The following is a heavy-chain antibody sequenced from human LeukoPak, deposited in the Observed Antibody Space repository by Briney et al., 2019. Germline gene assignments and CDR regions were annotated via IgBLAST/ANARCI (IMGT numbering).Heavy chain of an antibody. CDR2: TSNSGGST. Sequence: HTGGSLRLSCAASGFTFSNYAMSWVRQAPGKGLEWVSATSNSGGSTYYANSVKGRLTISRDNSKNTLYLQMNSLRAEDTAVYYCARAIAAAARRHFDYWGQGTLVTVSS. V-gene: IGHV3-23*01. D-gene: IGHD6-13*01. CDR3: ARAIAAAARRHFDY. J-gene: IGHJ4*02. CDR1: GFTFSNYA.